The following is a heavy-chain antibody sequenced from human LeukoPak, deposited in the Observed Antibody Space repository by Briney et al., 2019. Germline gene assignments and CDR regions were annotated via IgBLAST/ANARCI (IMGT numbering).Heavy chain of an antibody. V-gene: IGHV3-74*01. D-gene: IGHD2-2*01. CDR1: GFTFSSYW. Sequence: GGSLRLSCAASGFTFSSYWMHWVRQAPGKGPVWVSRINTDGSSTSYADSVKGRFTISRDNAKNTVYLQMNSLRAEDTAVYYCARGGSVSCHHWGQGTLVTVSS. J-gene: IGHJ1*01. CDR3: ARGGSVSCHH. CDR2: INTDGSST.